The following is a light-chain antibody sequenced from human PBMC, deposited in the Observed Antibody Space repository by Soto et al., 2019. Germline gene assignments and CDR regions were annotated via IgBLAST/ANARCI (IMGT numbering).Light chain of an antibody. J-gene: IGLJ3*02. CDR2: EVR. CDR1: SSDIGAYDY. CDR3: ASWDDSLNGWL. V-gene: IGLV2-8*01. Sequence: QSVLTQPPSASGSPGQSVTISCTGTSSDIGAYDYVSWYQQYPGKAPRLIIYEVRHRPSGVPDRFSGSKSGNTASLTVSGLQAEDEADYYCASWDDSLNGWLFGGGTKVTVL.